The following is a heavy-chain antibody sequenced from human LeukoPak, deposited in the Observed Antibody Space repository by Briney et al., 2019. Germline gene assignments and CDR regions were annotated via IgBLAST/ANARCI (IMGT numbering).Heavy chain of an antibody. CDR2: IYYSGST. D-gene: IGHD3-10*01. CDR3: ARARLLLWFGELSSFDY. CDR1: GGSISSGDYY. Sequence: SETLSLTCTVSGGSISSGDYYWSWIRQPPGKGLEWIGYIYYSGSTYYNPSPKSRVTISVDTSKNQFSLKLSSVTAADTAVYYCARARLLLWFGELSSFDYWGQGTLVTVSS. V-gene: IGHV4-30-4*01. J-gene: IGHJ4*02.